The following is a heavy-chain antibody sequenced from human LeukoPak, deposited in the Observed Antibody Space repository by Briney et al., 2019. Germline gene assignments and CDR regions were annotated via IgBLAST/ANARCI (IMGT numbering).Heavy chain of an antibody. CDR1: GYTFTSYD. V-gene: IGHV1-8*03. D-gene: IGHD3-10*01. CDR2: MNPNSGNT. Sequence: GASVKVSCKASGYTFTSYDINWVRQATGQGPEWMGWMNPNSGNTGYAQKFQGRVTVTMNTSISTAYMELSSLRSEDTALYYCARGSGGRGYYYMDIWGKGTTVTVSS. CDR3: ARGSGGRGYYYMDI. J-gene: IGHJ6*03.